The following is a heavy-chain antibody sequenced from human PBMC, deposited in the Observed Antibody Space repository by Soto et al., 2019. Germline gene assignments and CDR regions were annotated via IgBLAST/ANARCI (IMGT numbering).Heavy chain of an antibody. J-gene: IGHJ3*02. CDR1: GGSLSGYY. V-gene: IGHV4-34*01. CDR3: ARGRRIGLLWFGEAGAFDI. CDR2: INHSGST. D-gene: IGHD3-10*01. Sequence: SETLSLTCAVYGGSLSGYYWSWIRQPPGKGLAWIGEINHSGSTNYNPSLKSRVTISVDTTKNQFSLKLSSVTAADTAVYYCARGRRIGLLWFGEAGAFDIWGQGTMVTVSS.